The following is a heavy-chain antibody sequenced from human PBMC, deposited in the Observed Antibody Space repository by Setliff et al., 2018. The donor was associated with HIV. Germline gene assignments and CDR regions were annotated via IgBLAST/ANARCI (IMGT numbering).Heavy chain of an antibody. J-gene: IGHJ4*02. V-gene: IGHV3-23*01. Sequence: GGSLRLSCAASGFTFSSYAMSWVRQDPGKGLEWVSAISGSGGSTYYADSVKGRFTISRDNSKNTLYLQMNSLRAEDTAVYYCAKGDDYVWGSYRHGSYYFDYWCQGTLVTVSS. CDR2: ISGSGGST. CDR3: AKGDDYVWGSYRHGSYYFDY. CDR1: GFTFSSYA. D-gene: IGHD3-16*02.